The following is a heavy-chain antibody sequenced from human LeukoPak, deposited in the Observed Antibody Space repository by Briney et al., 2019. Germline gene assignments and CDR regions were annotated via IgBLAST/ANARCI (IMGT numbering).Heavy chain of an antibody. J-gene: IGHJ4*02. CDR2: ISDSGSSI. CDR1: GFIFNNEA. V-gene: IGHV3-23*01. CDR3: AKMQTDYDVLTGYYRALCDY. Sequence: GGSLRLSCAASGFIFNNEAMSWVRQAPGKGLEWVSAISDSGSSIYYADSVKGRFTISRDNSKNPLYLQMNSLPAEDTAVYYCAKMQTDYDVLTGYYRALCDYWGQGTLVTVSS. D-gene: IGHD3-9*01.